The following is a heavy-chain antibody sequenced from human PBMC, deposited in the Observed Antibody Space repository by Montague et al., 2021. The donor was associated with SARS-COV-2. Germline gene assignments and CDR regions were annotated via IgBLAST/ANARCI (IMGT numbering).Heavy chain of an antibody. CDR2: IYTSGRT. D-gene: IGHD4-17*01. J-gene: IGHJ4*02. CDR1: GDSIGSGSYY. CDR3: ARAPDDYGTFGY. V-gene: IGHV4-61*02. Sequence: TLSLTCSVPGDSIGSGSYYWSWIRRAAGEGLEWIGRIYTSGRTDYNPSLINRVIISLDTSKNQFSLKLSSLTTADTGVYYCARAPDDYGTFGYWGQGIPVIVFS.